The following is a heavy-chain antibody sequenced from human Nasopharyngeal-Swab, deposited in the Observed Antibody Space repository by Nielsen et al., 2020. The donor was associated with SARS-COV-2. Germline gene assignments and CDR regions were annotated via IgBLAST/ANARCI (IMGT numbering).Heavy chain of an antibody. V-gene: IGHV4-59*13. Sequence: LETLSLTCTVSGGSISSYYWSWIRQPPGKGLAWIGYIYYSGSTNYNPSLKSRVTISVDTSKNQFSLKLSSVTAADTAVYYCARESPAAGTAFDIWGQGTMVTVSS. CDR2: IYYSGST. D-gene: IGHD6-13*01. CDR3: ARESPAAGTAFDI. J-gene: IGHJ3*02. CDR1: GGSISSYY.